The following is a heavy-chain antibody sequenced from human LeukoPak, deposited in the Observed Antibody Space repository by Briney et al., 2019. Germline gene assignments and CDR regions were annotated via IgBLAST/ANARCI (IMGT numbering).Heavy chain of an antibody. J-gene: IGHJ3*02. CDR1: GGSISSGGYY. Sequence: PSQALSLTRTVSGGSISSGGYYWSWIRQPPGKGLEWIGYIYHSGSTYYNPSLKSRVTISVDRSKNQFSLKLSSVTAADTAVYYCAKELRFAFDIWGQGTMVTVSS. D-gene: IGHD4-17*01. CDR2: IYHSGST. V-gene: IGHV4-30-2*01. CDR3: AKELRFAFDI.